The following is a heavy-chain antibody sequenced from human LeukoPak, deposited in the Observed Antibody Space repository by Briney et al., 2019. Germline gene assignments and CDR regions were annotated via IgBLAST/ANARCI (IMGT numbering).Heavy chain of an antibody. V-gene: IGHV3-23*01. J-gene: IGHJ4*02. CDR2: ISGSGGST. Sequence: GGSLRLSCAASGFAFSSYAMSWVRQAPGKGLEWVSAISGSGGSTYYADSVKGRFTISRDNSKNTLYLQMNSLRAEDTAVYYCAKARYYYDSSGPTDYWGQGTLVTVSS. CDR3: AKARYYYDSSGPTDY. CDR1: GFAFSSYA. D-gene: IGHD3-22*01.